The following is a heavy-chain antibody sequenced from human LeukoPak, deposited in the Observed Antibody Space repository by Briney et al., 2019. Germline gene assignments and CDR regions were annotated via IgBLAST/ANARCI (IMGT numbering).Heavy chain of an antibody. CDR3: ARLVSSRDY. CDR2: INHSGST. Sequence: PSETLSLTCAVYGGSFSGYYWSWIRQPPGKGLEWIGEINHSGSTNYNPSLKSRVTISVDTSKNQFSLKLSSVTAADTAVYYCARLVSSRDYWGQGTLVTVSS. D-gene: IGHD6-13*01. J-gene: IGHJ4*02. CDR1: GGSFSGYY. V-gene: IGHV4-34*01.